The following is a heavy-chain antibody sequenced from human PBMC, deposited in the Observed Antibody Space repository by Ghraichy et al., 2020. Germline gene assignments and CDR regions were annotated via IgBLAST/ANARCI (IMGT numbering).Heavy chain of an antibody. V-gene: IGHV3-30*02. CDR1: GFTFSSYG. J-gene: IGHJ6*01. D-gene: IGHD3-10*01. CDR2: IRHDGSNK. Sequence: GGSLRLSCAASGFTFSSYGMHWVRQAPGKGLEWVAFIRHDGSNKYYADSVKGRFTISRDNSKNTLYLQMNSLRAEDTAVYYCAKDHGLGYGSGEVRETYYYYYGMDGWVEGGTATDS. CDR3: AKDHGLGYGSGEVRETYYYYYGMDG.